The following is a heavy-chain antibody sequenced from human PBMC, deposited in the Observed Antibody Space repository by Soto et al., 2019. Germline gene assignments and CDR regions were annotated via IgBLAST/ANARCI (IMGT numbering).Heavy chain of an antibody. J-gene: IGHJ5*02. V-gene: IGHV4-61*01. CDR1: GGSVSSGSYY. D-gene: IGHD6-13*01. CDR3: ARVTSFWGSSWYQGVPEPSAMGGNWFDP. Sequence: QVQLQESGPGLVKPSETLSLTCTVSGGSVSSGSYYWSWIRQPPGKGLEWIGYIYYSGSTNYNPSLKSRVTISVDTSKHQFSLKLSSVTAADTAVYYCARVTSFWGSSWYQGVPEPSAMGGNWFDPWGQGTLVTVSS. CDR2: IYYSGST.